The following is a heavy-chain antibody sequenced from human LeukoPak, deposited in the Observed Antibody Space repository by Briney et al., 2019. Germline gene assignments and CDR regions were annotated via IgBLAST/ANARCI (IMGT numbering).Heavy chain of an antibody. CDR2: INSNGGRT. D-gene: IGHD3-22*01. J-gene: IGHJ4*02. CDR1: GFTFSSYA. V-gene: IGHV3-64D*09. Sequence: GGSLRLSCAASGFTFSSYAMHWVRQAPGKGLEYVSAINSNGGRTYYADSVKGRFTISRDNSKNTLYLQMSSLRVDDTAVYYCVKDLYYDNSGYYSGAFDYWGQGTLDPVSS. CDR3: VKDLYYDNSGYYSGAFDY.